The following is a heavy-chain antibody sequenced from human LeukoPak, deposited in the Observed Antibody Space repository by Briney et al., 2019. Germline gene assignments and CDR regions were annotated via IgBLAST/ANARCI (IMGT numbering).Heavy chain of an antibody. J-gene: IGHJ3*02. V-gene: IGHV4-39*07. CDR2: INHSGST. Sequence: SETLSLTCTVSGGSISNDIYYWGWIRQPPGKGLEWIGEINHSGSTNYNPSLKSRVTISVDTSKNQFSLKLSSVTAADTAVYYCARGRGPVRFLEWLFVDAFNIWGQGTMVTVSS. CDR1: GGSISNDIYY. CDR3: ARGRGPVRFLEWLFVDAFNI. D-gene: IGHD3-3*01.